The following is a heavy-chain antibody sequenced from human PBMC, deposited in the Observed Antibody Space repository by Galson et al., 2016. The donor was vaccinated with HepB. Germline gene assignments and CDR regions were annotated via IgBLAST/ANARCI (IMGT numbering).Heavy chain of an antibody. J-gene: IGHJ4*02. Sequence: SGAEVKKPGESLKISCKASGYVFTSYWIGWVRQMPGKGLEWMGTIYPDDSDTRYNPFFQGQVTISADKSISTAYLQWTRLKASDTAMYYCWRNWGGFGELLPDFWGQGTLVTVSS. CDR1: GYVFTSYW. D-gene: IGHD3-10*01. V-gene: IGHV5-51*01. CDR2: IYPDDSDT. CDR3: WRNWGGFGELLPDF.